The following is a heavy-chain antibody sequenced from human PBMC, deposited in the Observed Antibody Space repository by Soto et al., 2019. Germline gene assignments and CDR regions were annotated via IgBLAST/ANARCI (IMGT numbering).Heavy chain of an antibody. Sequence: LRLSCEASGFNLRSYCMNWVRQAPGKGLEWVASISSSSTFSYYADSVKGRFTISRDNAHNSVSLQMNSLRAEDTAVYYCARDPCQQLVLYFYYGMDLWGQGTTVTVSS. D-gene: IGHD6-13*01. CDR1: GFNLRSYC. J-gene: IGHJ6*02. CDR2: ISSSSTFS. V-gene: IGHV3-21*01. CDR3: ARDPCQQLVLYFYYGMDL.